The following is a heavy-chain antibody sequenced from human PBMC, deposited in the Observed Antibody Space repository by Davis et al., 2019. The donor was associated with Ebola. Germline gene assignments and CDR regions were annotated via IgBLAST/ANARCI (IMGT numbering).Heavy chain of an antibody. Sequence: HTGGSLRLSCAVSGSPITNYWTHWVRQAPGKGLVWVSRIKNDGSTIYADSVKGRFTISRDNAKNTLYLQMNSLRVEDTAVYYCARDGIATFGKVKYYYGMDVWGKGTTVTVSS. CDR3: ARDGIATFGKVKYYYGMDV. J-gene: IGHJ6*04. CDR2: IKNDGST. D-gene: IGHD6-13*01. V-gene: IGHV3-74*01. CDR1: GSPITNYW.